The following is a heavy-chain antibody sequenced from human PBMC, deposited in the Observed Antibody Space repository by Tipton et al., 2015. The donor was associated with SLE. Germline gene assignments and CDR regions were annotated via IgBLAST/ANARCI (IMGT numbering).Heavy chain of an antibody. V-gene: IGHV3-21*01. J-gene: IGHJ5*02. CDR3: ARGYYDSWSGYLGWFDP. CDR2: ITKSSTYV. D-gene: IGHD3-3*01. CDR1: GFTFSTYN. Sequence: GSLRLSCAASGFTFSTYNMKWVRQAPGKGLEWVSSITKSSTYVYYADSVKGRFTISRDDAKSSLYLQMNSLRVEDTAVYYCARGYYDSWSGYLGWFDPWGQGTLVTVSS.